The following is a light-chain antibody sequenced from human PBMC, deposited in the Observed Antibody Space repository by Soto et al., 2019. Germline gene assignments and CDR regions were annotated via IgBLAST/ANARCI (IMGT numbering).Light chain of an antibody. J-gene: IGKJ3*01. CDR2: GAS. Sequence: DIQMTQSPSSLSASVGDRVTITCQASQDIRKYLSWYQQKPGKAPKLLIYGASYLETGVPSRFSGSGYGTDFTFTISSLQPEDIAIYYCQHYDHLPPFTFGPGTKVAIK. CDR3: QHYDHLPPFT. CDR1: QDIRKY. V-gene: IGKV1-33*01.